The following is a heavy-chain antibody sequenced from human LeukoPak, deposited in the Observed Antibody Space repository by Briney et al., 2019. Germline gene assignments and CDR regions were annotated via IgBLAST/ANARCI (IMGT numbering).Heavy chain of an antibody. J-gene: IGHJ4*02. CDR1: GGSFSGYY. V-gene: IGHV4-34*01. Sequence: SETLSLTCAVYGGSFSGYYWSWIRQPSGKGLEWIGEINHSGSTNYNPSLKSRVTISVDTSKNQFSLKLSSVTAADTAVYYCARNGASTVTSDYWGQGTLVTVSS. D-gene: IGHD4-17*01. CDR2: INHSGST. CDR3: ARNGASTVTSDY.